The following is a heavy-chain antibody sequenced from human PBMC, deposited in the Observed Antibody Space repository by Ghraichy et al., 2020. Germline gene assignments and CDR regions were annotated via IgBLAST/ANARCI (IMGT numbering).Heavy chain of an antibody. D-gene: IGHD2-21*02. Sequence: SETLSLTCTVSGGSISSSSYFWGWIRQPPGKGLEWIGSIYYYGNTYYNPSLKSRVTISVDTSKNQFSLKLSSVTAADTAVYYCAGHENIVVVTAARAFDIWGQGKMVTVSS. V-gene: IGHV4-39*01. CDR2: IYYYGNT. J-gene: IGHJ3*02. CDR3: AGHENIVVVTAARAFDI. CDR1: GGSISSSSYF.